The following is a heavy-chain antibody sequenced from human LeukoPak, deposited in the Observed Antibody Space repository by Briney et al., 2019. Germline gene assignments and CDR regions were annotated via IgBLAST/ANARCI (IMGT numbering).Heavy chain of an antibody. CDR3: ARPNITYYYDSSGYDGFDV. CDR2: IYPNDSDT. D-gene: IGHD3-22*01. V-gene: IGHV5-51*01. J-gene: IGHJ3*01. CDR1: GYNFTNYW. Sequence: GVSLKISCKGSGYNFTNYWIAWVRQMPGKGLEWMGIIYPNDSDTRYGPSFQGHVSISADKSINTAYLKWSSLKASDTAMYFCARPNITYYYDSSGYDGFDVWGQGTMVTVSS.